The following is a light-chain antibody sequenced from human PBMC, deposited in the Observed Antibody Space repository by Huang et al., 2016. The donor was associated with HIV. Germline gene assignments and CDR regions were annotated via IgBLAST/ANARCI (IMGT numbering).Light chain of an antibody. CDR1: QSISNN. J-gene: IGKJ2*01. CDR2: GAS. CDR3: QQYKMWSYT. Sequence: VMTQSPATLSVSPGENVTLSCRASQSISNNLAWYQQKPGQAPTLLIYGASTRGTGIPARFSGGASGTEFSLTITSLQSEDFTVYYCQQYKMWSYTFGQGTELEIK. V-gene: IGKV3-15*01.